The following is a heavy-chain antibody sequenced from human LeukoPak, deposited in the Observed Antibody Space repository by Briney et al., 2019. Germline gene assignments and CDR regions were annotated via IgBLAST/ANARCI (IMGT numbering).Heavy chain of an antibody. V-gene: IGHV3-23*01. Sequence: GSLRLSCAASGFTFSSYAMSWVRQAPGKGLEWVSTISGSGGSTYYADSVKGRFTISRDNSKNTLYLQMNSLRAEDTAVYYCAKGLWYSSGWCYDYWGQGTLVTVSS. J-gene: IGHJ4*02. D-gene: IGHD6-19*01. CDR1: GFTFSSYA. CDR2: ISGSGGST. CDR3: AKGLWYSSGWCYDY.